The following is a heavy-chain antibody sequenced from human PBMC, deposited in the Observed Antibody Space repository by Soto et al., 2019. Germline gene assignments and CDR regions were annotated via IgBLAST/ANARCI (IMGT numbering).Heavy chain of an antibody. CDR2: ISTDGSIT. CDR1: GFTFSSYA. V-gene: IGHV3-74*01. J-gene: IGHJ4*02. CDR3: ARDTNGLHY. Sequence: GGSLRLSCAASGFTFSSYALSWVRQAPGKELVWVSRISTDGSITDYADSVKGRFTVSRDNAKNTLYLQMNSLRVDDTAVYYCARDTNGLHYWGQGTLVTVSS. D-gene: IGHD2-8*01.